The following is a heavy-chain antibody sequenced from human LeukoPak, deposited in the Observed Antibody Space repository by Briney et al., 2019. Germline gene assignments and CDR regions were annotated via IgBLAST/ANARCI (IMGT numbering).Heavy chain of an antibody. CDR3: ARGPGGGYDV. Sequence: SVKLSCTASGYTFTSYDVNRVGEATGPGRGRMGGMSLNSGNTVYAQKFQSRVTINRNTSISTAYMELSSPRAEDTAVYCCARGPGGGYDVWGQGTLVTVSS. CDR2: MSLNSGNT. CDR1: GYTFTSYD. J-gene: IGHJ4*02. D-gene: IGHD5-12*01. V-gene: IGHV1-8*03.